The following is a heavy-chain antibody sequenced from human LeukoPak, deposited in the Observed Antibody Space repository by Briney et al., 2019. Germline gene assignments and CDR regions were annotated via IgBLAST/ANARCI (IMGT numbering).Heavy chain of an antibody. J-gene: IGHJ4*02. Sequence: SETLSLTCAVYGGSFSGYYWSWIRQPPGKGLEWIGEINHSGSTNYNPSLKSRVTISVDTSKNQFSLKLSSVTAADTAVYYCARRNKLRPSTYYYDSSGYHNYSDYWGQGTLVTVSS. CDR3: ARRNKLRPSTYYYDSSGYHNYSDY. CDR2: INHSGST. V-gene: IGHV4-34*01. CDR1: GGSFSGYY. D-gene: IGHD3-22*01.